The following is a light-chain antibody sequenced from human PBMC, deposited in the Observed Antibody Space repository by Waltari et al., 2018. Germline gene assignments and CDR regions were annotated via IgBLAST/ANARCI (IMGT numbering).Light chain of an antibody. CDR2: KVS. Sequence: DAVMTQSPLSLPVSLGQPASISCKSSHSLVFSDEKTYLHWFHHRPGQSPRPLICKVSTRDSGVPDRFSGSGSGTDFTLKISRVEAEDVGVYYCMQTTHWPRTFGQGTKVEIK. J-gene: IGKJ1*01. CDR3: MQTTHWPRT. V-gene: IGKV2-30*01. CDR1: HSLVFSDEKTY.